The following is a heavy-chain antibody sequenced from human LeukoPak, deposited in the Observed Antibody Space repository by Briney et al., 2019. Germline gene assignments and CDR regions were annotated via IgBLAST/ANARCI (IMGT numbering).Heavy chain of an antibody. V-gene: IGHV5-51*04. J-gene: IGHJ6*02. CDR2: IYPVDSDT. D-gene: IGHD3-22*01. CDR3: ARWSHYYDSSGYPWSSYYYYGMDV. CDR1: GYSFTSYW. Sequence: GESLKISCKGSGYSFTSYWIGWVRQMPGKGLEWMGIIYPVDSDTIYSPSFQGQVTISADKPISTAYLQWSSLKASDTAMYYCARWSHYYDSSGYPWSSYYYYGMDVWGQGTTVTVSS.